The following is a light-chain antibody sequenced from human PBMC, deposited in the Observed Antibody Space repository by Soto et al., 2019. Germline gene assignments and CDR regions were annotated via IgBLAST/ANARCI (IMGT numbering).Light chain of an antibody. CDR1: SSDVGNYNL. V-gene: IGLV2-23*01. Sequence: QSVLTQPASVSGSPGQSITISCTGTSSDVGNYNLVSWYQQHPGKAPKLMIYEGSKRPSGVSNRFSGSKSGNTASLTISGLRAEDEADYYCCSYAGSSTYVFGTGTKVTVL. J-gene: IGLJ1*01. CDR2: EGS. CDR3: CSYAGSSTYV.